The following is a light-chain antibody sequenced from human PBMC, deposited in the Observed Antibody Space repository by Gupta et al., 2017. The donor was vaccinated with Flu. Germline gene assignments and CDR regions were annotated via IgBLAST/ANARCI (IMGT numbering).Light chain of an antibody. J-gene: IGKJ2*01. V-gene: IGKV1-39*01. CDR1: RSIGIF. CDR2: GAS. Sequence: PSSLSASVGDRVTITCRASRSIGIFLSWYQQKPGKAPKLLIYGASRLQTGVPSRFSGSGSGTEFTLSINRLQPEDLATYYCQQSDSTSYPFGQGTILEIK. CDR3: QQSDSTSYP.